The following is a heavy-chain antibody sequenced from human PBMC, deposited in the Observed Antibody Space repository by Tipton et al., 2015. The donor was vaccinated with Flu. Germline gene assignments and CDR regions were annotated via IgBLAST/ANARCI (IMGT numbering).Heavy chain of an antibody. CDR3: AKDYGLHTYVLFDY. J-gene: IGHJ4*02. CDR1: GFTFSTYS. CDR2: IGGTSGNT. Sequence: GSLRLSCAASGFTFSTYSMSWVRQAPGKGLERVAAIGGTSGNTFYADSVKGRFTISRDNSKNTLYLQMNSLRAEDTAVYFCAKDYGLHTYVLFDYWGQGTLVTVSP. D-gene: IGHD3-10*02. V-gene: IGHV3-23*01.